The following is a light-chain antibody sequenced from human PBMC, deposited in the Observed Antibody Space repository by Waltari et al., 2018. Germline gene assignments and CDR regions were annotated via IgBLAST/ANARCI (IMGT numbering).Light chain of an antibody. CDR2: DVS. V-gene: IGLV2-14*01. CDR3: SSYTSSNTPVV. Sequence: QSALTQPASVSGSPGQSITISCTGTSSDVGGYNYVSWYQQHPGKAPKLMIYDVSKRPSGVSNRFSGSKSGNTASLTISGLQAEDEADYYCSSYTSSNTPVVFGGGTKLTVL. J-gene: IGLJ2*01. CDR1: SSDVGGYNY.